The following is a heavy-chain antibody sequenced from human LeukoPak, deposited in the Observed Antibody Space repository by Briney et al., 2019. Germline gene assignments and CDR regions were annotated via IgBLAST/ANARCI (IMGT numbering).Heavy chain of an antibody. J-gene: IGHJ4*02. CDR3: ARGNSDFDY. CDR1: GFTSSSYE. Sequence: GGSLRLSCAACGFTSSSYEMNWVRQARGEGLEWVSYISSSGSTIYYADSVKGRFTISRDNAKNSLYLQMNSLRAEDTAVYYCARGNSDFDYWGQGTLVTVSS. D-gene: IGHD3-10*01. CDR2: ISSSGSTI. V-gene: IGHV3-48*03.